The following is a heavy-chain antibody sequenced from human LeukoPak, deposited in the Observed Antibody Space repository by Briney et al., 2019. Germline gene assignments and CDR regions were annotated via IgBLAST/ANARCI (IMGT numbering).Heavy chain of an antibody. D-gene: IGHD5-12*01. J-gene: IGHJ4*02. CDR2: IIPIFGTA. CDR1: GGTCSSYA. CDR3: ARDSGSYSGYDNFDY. Sequence: ASVKVSCKASGGTCSSYAISWVRQAPGQGLEWMGGIIPIFGTANYAQKFQGRVTITADESTSTAYMELSSLRSEGTAVYYCARDSGSYSGYDNFDYWGQGTLVNVSS. V-gene: IGHV1-69*01.